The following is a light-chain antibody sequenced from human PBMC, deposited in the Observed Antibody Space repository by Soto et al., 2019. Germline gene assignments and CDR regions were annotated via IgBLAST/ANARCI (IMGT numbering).Light chain of an antibody. Sequence: DIQMTQSPYSLSAAVGDRVTITCRASQNINTYLNWYQQKPGKAPKLLIFDAASLQSGVPSRFSGSGSRTDFTFTISRLQPEDIATYYCQQYENLPTFGQGTRLEIK. CDR2: DAA. CDR1: QNINTY. V-gene: IGKV1-33*01. J-gene: IGKJ5*01. CDR3: QQYENLPT.